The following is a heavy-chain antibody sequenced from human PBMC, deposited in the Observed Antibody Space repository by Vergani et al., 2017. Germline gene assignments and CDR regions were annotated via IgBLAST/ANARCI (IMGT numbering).Heavy chain of an antibody. J-gene: IGHJ6*03. CDR3: ARASLRALVGYYYYMDV. D-gene: IGHD3-16*02. V-gene: IGHV4-38-2*02. CDR2: IDRTGRT. Sequence: QVQLQESGPRLVKPSETLSLICSVSGYSISSGYFWGWIRQSPGKGLEWLGTIDRTGRTHLSPSLKSRLTISVDTTKNQFSLRLTSVTAADTAVYFCARASLRALVGYYYYMDVWGKGKTVVVSS. CDR1: GYSISSGYF.